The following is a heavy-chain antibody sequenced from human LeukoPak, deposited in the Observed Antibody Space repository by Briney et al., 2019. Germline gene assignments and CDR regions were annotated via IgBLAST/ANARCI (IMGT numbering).Heavy chain of an antibody. Sequence: PGGSLRLSCAASGLTFISYDMHWVRQAPGKGLVWVSRVNEDGSETNYADSVKGRLTISRDNAKNTAYLEMNSLRAEDTAVYYCARAKPADFDLWGRGTLLTVSS. CDR3: ARAKPADFDL. CDR1: GLTFISYD. CDR2: VNEDGSET. V-gene: IGHV3-74*01. J-gene: IGHJ2*01.